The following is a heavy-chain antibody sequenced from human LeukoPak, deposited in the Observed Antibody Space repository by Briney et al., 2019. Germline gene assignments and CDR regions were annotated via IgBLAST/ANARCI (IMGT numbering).Heavy chain of an antibody. CDR3: ARGRRIAAAQAGGYYFDY. V-gene: IGHV4-34*01. CDR2: INHSGST. J-gene: IGHJ4*02. CDR1: GWSFSGYY. Sequence: SETLSLTCAVYGWSFSGYYWSWIRQPPGKGLEWIGEINHSGSTNYNPSLKSRVTISVDTSKNQFSLKLSSVTAADTAVYYCARGRRIAAAQAGGYYFDYWGQGTLVTVSS. D-gene: IGHD6-13*01.